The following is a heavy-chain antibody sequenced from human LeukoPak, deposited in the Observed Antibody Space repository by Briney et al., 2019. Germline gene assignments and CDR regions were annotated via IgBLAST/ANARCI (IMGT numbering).Heavy chain of an antibody. CDR2: THYSGST. Sequence: SETLSLTCTVSGGSISSNNYFWGWIRQPPGKGLEWIGSTHYSGSTYFNSSLQSRVTISVDTSKNQFSLRLTSMTAADTAVYYCARDQVSVWGSYRYFNWLDPWGQGTLVTVSS. V-gene: IGHV4-39*07. J-gene: IGHJ5*02. CDR1: GGSISSNNYF. D-gene: IGHD3-16*02. CDR3: ARDQVSVWGSYRYFNWLDP.